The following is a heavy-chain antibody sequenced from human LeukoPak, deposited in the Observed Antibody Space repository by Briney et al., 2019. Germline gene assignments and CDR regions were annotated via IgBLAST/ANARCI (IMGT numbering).Heavy chain of an antibody. J-gene: IGHJ5*02. Sequence: GASVKVSCKASGYTFTSYDINWVRQATGQGLEWMGWMNPNSGNTGYAQKFQGRVTITRNTSISTAYMELSSLRSEDTAVYYCARRMQVNYYDSSGYYYIGKWFYPWGQGTLVTVSS. D-gene: IGHD3-22*01. CDR3: ARRMQVNYYDSSGYYYIGKWFYP. CDR2: MNPNSGNT. CDR1: GYTFTSYD. V-gene: IGHV1-8*03.